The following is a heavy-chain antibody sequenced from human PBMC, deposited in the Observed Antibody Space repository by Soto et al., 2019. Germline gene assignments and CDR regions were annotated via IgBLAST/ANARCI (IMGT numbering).Heavy chain of an antibody. CDR1: GFTFSSYA. Sequence: PGGSLRLSCAASGFTFSSYAMTWVRQAPGKGLEWVSSISIGGDSTYYADSVKGRFTISRDNAKNSLYLQMNSLRAEDTAVYYCARDHKGGYYYYGMDVWGQGTTVTVSS. CDR2: ISIGGDST. J-gene: IGHJ6*02. V-gene: IGHV3-23*01. CDR3: ARDHKGGYYYYGMDV.